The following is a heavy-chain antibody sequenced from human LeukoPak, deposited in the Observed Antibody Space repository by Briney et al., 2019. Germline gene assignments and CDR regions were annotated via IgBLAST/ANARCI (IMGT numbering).Heavy chain of an antibody. D-gene: IGHD2-21*02. V-gene: IGHV3-23*01. Sequence: GGSLRFSCAASGFTFSIYVMSWVRQAPGKGLEWVSGGSSSTTYYADSVKGRFTISRDNSRDTVFLQMNSLRAEDTAVYYCARVFRSGDLFVSDSWGQGTLVTVSS. CDR1: GFTFSIYV. CDR3: ARVFRSGDLFVSDS. J-gene: IGHJ4*02. CDR2: GSSSTT.